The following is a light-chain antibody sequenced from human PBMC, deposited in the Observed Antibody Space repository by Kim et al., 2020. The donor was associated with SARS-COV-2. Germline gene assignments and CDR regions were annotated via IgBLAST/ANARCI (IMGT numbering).Light chain of an antibody. CDR2: KAS. J-gene: IGKJ1*01. Sequence: DIQMTQSPSTLSASVGDRVTITCRASQNIDNWLAWYQQKPGKAPNLLIYKASRLHSGVPTRFSGTGFGTEFTLTISSLQPDDFGIYFCQQYETYWTFGLGTKVDIK. CDR1: QNIDNW. V-gene: IGKV1-5*03. CDR3: QQYETYWT.